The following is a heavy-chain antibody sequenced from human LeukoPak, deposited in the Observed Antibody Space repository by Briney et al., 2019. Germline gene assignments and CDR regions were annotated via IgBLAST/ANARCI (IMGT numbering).Heavy chain of an antibody. J-gene: IGHJ3*02. CDR2: ISSTGSYI. CDR1: GFNLNSYM. Sequence: GGSLRLSCAASGFNLNSYMLNWVRQAPGKGLEWVSSISSTGSYIYYADSVKGRFTISRDNPGNVVYLQMDSLRAEDTALYYCARPGYTAGYDIWGQGTMVTVSS. V-gene: IGHV3-21*01. D-gene: IGHD3-9*01. CDR3: ARPGYTAGYDI.